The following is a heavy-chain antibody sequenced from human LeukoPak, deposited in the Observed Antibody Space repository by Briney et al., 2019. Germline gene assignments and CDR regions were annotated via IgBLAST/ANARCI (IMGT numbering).Heavy chain of an antibody. Sequence: QPGRSLRLSCAASGFTFSSYAMHWVRQAPGKGLEWVAVISYDGSNKYYADSVKGRFTISRDNSKNTLYLQMNSLRAEDTAVYYCARDWGYCSSTSCYPNWFDPWGQGTLVTVSS. D-gene: IGHD2-2*01. V-gene: IGHV3-30*04. CDR3: ARDWGYCSSTSCYPNWFDP. CDR1: GFTFSSYA. J-gene: IGHJ5*02. CDR2: ISYDGSNK.